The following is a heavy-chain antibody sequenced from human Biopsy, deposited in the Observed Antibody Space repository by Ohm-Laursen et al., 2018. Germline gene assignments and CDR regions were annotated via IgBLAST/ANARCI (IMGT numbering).Heavy chain of an antibody. J-gene: IGHJ4*02. CDR2: IYDRGSTA. CDR3: ARGMRSSGWPYFDS. CDR1: GDSVSSGSFY. V-gene: IGHV4-61*01. Sequence: SDTLSLTCTVSGDSVSSGSFYWTWIRQPPGQGLEYIGYIYDRGSTANYNPSLESRVTMSVDMPKNQFSLELSSVTAADTAIYYCARGMRSSGWPYFDSWGQGTLVTVSS. D-gene: IGHD6-19*01.